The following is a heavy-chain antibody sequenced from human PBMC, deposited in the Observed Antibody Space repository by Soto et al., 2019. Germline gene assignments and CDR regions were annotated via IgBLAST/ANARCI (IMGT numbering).Heavy chain of an antibody. Sequence: SETLSLTCVVYGGSFSGYYWSWIRQPPGKGLEWIGEINYSGSTNYNPSLKSRVTISVDTSKNPSKNQFSLRLSSVTAADTAVYYCARGVKQFSSSWRSYYYGMDVWGQGTTVTSP. CDR3: ARGVKQFSSSWRSYYYGMDV. D-gene: IGHD6-13*01. CDR1: GGSFSGYY. CDR2: INYSGST. J-gene: IGHJ6*02. V-gene: IGHV4-34*01.